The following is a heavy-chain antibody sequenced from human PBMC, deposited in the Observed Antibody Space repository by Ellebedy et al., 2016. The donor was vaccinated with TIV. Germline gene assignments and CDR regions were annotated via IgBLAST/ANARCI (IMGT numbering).Heavy chain of an antibody. D-gene: IGHD2-15*01. J-gene: IGHJ6*02. CDR2: IYSGGST. Sequence: PGGSLRLSCAASGFTVSSNYMSWVRQAPGKGLEWVSVIYSGGSTYYADSVKGRFTISRDNSKNTLYLQMNSLRAEDTAVYYCASAYCSGGSCYSEDGMDVWGQGTTVTVSS. CDR3: ASAYCSGGSCYSEDGMDV. CDR1: GFTVSSNY. V-gene: IGHV3-66*01.